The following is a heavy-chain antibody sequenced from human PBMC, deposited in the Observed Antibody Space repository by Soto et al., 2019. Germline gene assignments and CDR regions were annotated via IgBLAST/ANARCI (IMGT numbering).Heavy chain of an antibody. D-gene: IGHD6-19*01. J-gene: IGHJ5*02. CDR2: VSGSGGTT. CDR3: ARCTVDTIVTSGWCHYLDP. Sequence: EGQLLDSGGGLVQPGGFLRLSRAAPGFTFSSSSISLVRQAPGKGRGGVSAVSGSGGTTYYADSVRGRFTISRNNSKNTLYLQMNSLRAEDTAIYFCARCTVDTIVTSGWCHYLDPWGQGTLVTVSS. CDR1: GFTFSSSS. V-gene: IGHV3-23*01.